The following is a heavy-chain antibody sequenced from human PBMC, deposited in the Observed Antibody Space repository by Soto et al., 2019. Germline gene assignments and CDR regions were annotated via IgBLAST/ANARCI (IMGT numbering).Heavy chain of an antibody. CDR1: GYTFTSYG. V-gene: IGHV1-18*01. CDR2: ISTYNGNT. CDR3: ARGFRVAATRWWFDP. J-gene: IGHJ5*02. Sequence: AAVKVSCKASGYTFTSYGISWVRQATGQGLEWMGWISTYNGNTSYAQKLQGRVTMTTDTSTSTAYMELRSLRSDDTAVYYCARGFRVAATRWWFDPWGQGTLVTVSS. D-gene: IGHD2-15*01.